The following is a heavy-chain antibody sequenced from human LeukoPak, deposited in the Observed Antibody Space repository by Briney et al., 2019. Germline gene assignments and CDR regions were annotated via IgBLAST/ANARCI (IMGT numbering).Heavy chain of an antibody. J-gene: IGHJ4*02. CDR3: ARVLYTWGTSSSGSFDY. D-gene: IGHD3-10*01. V-gene: IGHV4-59*01. CDR2: IYYSGST. CDR1: GGSISSYY. Sequence: SETLSLTCTVSGGSISSYYWSWIRQPPGKGLEWIGYIYYSGSTNYNPSLKSRVTISVDTSKNQFSLKLSSVTAADTAVYYCARVLYTWGTSSSGSFDYWGQGTLVTVSS.